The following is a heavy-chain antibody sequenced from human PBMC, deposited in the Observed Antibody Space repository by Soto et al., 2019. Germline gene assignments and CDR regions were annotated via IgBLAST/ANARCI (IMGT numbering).Heavy chain of an antibody. CDR2: FYYSGST. V-gene: IGHV4-59*01. CDR3: GRGFRGGDADWFAP. CDR1: GGSISSYY. Sequence: PSETLSLTCTVSGGSISSYYWSWIRQPPGKGLEWIGYFYYSGSTNYNPSLKSRVTISVDTSKNQFSLKLRSVTAADTAVYYFGRGFRGGDADWFAPWGKGTRVPVSS. D-gene: IGHD2-21*02. J-gene: IGHJ5*02.